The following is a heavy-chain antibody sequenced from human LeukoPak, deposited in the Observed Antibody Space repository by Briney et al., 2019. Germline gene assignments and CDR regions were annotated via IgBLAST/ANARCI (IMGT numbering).Heavy chain of an antibody. V-gene: IGHV1-2*02. D-gene: IGHD5-12*01. CDR3: GGDTATMAWYLDL. CDR1: GYTFTGYF. J-gene: IGHJ2*01. Sequence: ASVKVSCKTSGYTFTGYFMQWVRQAPGQGLEWMGWINPYSGGTNYAQTFRGRVTMTRDTSISTAYMELSSLRSDDTAVFYWGGDTATMAWYLDLGGRGPLVTVS. CDR2: INPYSGGT.